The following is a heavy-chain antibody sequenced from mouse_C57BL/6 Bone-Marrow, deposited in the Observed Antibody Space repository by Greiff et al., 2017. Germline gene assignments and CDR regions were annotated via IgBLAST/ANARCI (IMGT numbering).Heavy chain of an antibody. D-gene: IGHD4-1*02. Sequence: QVQLKQPGAELVMPGASVKLSCKASGYTFTSYWMHWVKQRPGQGLEWIGEIDPSDSYTNYNQKFKGKSTLTVDKSSSTAYMQLSSLTSEDSAVYYFARSQLGHYFDYWGQVTTLTVSS. J-gene: IGHJ2*01. CDR1: GYTFTSYW. CDR2: IDPSDSYT. V-gene: IGHV1-69*01. CDR3: ARSQLGHYFDY.